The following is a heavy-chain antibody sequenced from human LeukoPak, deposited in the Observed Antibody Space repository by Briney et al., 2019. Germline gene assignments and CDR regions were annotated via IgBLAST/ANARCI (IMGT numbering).Heavy chain of an antibody. CDR1: GDSPNTYF. J-gene: IGHJ4*02. V-gene: IGHV4-59*01. CDR2: IYYTGTT. D-gene: IGHD3-10*01. Sequence: SETLSLTCTISGDSPNTYFWSWIRQPPGKGLEWIGYIYYTGTTNYNPSLKSRVTISVDTSKNQFSLKVSSVTAADTGVYYCARRGNYFDYWGQGTLVTVSS. CDR3: ARRGNYFDY.